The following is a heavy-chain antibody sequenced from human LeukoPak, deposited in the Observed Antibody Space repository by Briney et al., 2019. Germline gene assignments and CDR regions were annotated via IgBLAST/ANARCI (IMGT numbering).Heavy chain of an antibody. Sequence: GGSLRLSCAASGFTFSNYWMSWVRQAPGKGLEWVANIKQDGSEKYYVDSVEGRFTISRDNAKNSLYLQMNSLRAEDTAVYYCAGGYSSSLPSDWGQGTMVTVSS. CDR3: AGGYSSSLPSD. J-gene: IGHJ3*01. D-gene: IGHD6-6*01. V-gene: IGHV3-7*04. CDR1: GFTFSNYW. CDR2: IKQDGSEK.